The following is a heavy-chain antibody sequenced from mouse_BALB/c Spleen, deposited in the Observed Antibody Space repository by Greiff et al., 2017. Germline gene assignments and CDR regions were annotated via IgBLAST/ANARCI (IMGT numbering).Heavy chain of an antibody. Sequence: VQLQQSGAELVKPGASVKLSCTASGFNIKDTYMHWVKQRPEQGLEWIGRIDPANGNTKYDPKFQGKATITADTSSNTAYLQLSSLTSEDTAVYFCARKRGDYGGYYAMDYWGQGTSVTVSS. D-gene: IGHD2-13*01. V-gene: IGHV14-3*02. CDR3: ARKRGDYGGYYAMDY. J-gene: IGHJ4*01. CDR1: GFNIKDTY. CDR2: IDPANGNT.